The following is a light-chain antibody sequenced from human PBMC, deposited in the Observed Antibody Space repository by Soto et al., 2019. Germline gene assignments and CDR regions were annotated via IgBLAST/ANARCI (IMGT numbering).Light chain of an antibody. CDR2: AAY. CDR1: QGISSY. V-gene: IGKV1-8*01. CDR3: QQYYSYPRT. J-gene: IGKJ1*01. Sequence: AIRMTQSPSSFSASTGDRVTITCRASQGISSYFAWYQQKPGKAPKLLIYAAYTLQSGVPSRFSGSGSGTDFTLTISCLQSEDFATYYCQQYYSYPRTFGQGTKVEIK.